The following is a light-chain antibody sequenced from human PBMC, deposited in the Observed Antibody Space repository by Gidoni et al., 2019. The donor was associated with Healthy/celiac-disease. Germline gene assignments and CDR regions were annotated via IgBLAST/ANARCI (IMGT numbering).Light chain of an antibody. CDR3: QLTWT. CDR1: QSVSSY. CDR2: EAS. J-gene: IGKJ1*01. V-gene: IGKV3-11*01. Sequence: ELVLTQSPATLSLSPRERATLTGRASQSVSSYLAWYQQKPGQAPRLLIYEASNRATGIPARFSGSGTVKDITVTIRSLGAEDFAVYYCQLTWTFGQGTKVEIK.